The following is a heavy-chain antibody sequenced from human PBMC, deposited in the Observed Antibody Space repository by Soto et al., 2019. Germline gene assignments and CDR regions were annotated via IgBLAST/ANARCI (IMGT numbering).Heavy chain of an antibody. CDR2: IYYSGST. CDR3: ASASPVVTDV. CDR1: GGSISSGDYY. J-gene: IGHJ6*02. Sequence: QVQLQESGPGLVKPSQTLSLTCTVSGGSISSGDYYWSWIRQPPGKGLEWIGYIYYSGSTYYNPSLXSXLXIXXDTSKNQFSLKLSSVTAADTAVYYCASASPVVTDVWGQGTTVTVSS. V-gene: IGHV4-30-4*01. D-gene: IGHD5-18*01.